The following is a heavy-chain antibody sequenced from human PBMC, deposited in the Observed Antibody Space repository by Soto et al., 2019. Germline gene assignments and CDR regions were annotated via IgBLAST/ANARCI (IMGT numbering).Heavy chain of an antibody. Sequence: PGGSLRLSCAASEFTFGNYWMHWVRQSPGKGLVWVSRINPDGSNTDYADSVMGRFTGSRDNAKKTVYLQMNSLRGEDTAVYYCTGAPDCGGGTYRSSHRYYGLDAWGQGITVTVSS. CDR1: EFTFGNYW. V-gene: IGHV3-74*01. J-gene: IGHJ6*02. CDR2: INPDGSNT. CDR3: TGAPDCGGGTYRSSHRYYGLDA. D-gene: IGHD2-21*01.